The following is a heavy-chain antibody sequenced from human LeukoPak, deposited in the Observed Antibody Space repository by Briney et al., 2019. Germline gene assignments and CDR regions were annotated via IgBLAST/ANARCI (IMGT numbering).Heavy chain of an antibody. V-gene: IGHV4-34*01. CDR2: INHSGST. CDR1: GGSFSGYY. J-gene: IGHJ4*02. D-gene: IGHD4-17*01. CDR3: ARSAVTTHLDY. Sequence: SETLSLTCAVYGGSFSGYYWSWIRQPPGKGLEWIGEINHSGSTNYNPSLKSRVTISVDTSKNQFSLKLSSVTAADTAVYYCARSAVTTHLDYWGQGTLVTVSS.